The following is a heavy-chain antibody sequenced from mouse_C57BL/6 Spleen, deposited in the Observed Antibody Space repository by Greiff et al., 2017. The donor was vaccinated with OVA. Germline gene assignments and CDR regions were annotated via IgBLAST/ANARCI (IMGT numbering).Heavy chain of an antibody. CDR1: GFSFNTYA. J-gene: IGHJ1*03. Sequence: EVMLVESGGGLVQPKGSLKLSCAASGFSFNTYAMNWVRQAPGKGLEWVARIRSKSNNYATYYADSVKDRFTISRDDSESMLYLQMNNLKTEDTAMYYCVRPSLYYGSDFDVWGTGTTVTVSS. V-gene: IGHV10-1*01. CDR2: IRSKSNNYAT. D-gene: IGHD1-1*01. CDR3: VRPSLYYGSDFDV.